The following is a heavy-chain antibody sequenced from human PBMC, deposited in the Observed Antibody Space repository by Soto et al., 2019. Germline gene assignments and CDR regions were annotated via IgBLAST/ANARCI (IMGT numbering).Heavy chain of an antibody. CDR2: ISPYNGNT. CDR3: ASEDLLRVPGAFDI. V-gene: IGHV1-18*01. Sequence: QVHLVQSGPEVKKPGASVKVSCKASGYTFTNYGISWVRQAPGQGLEWMGWISPYNGNTNYIQKLQGRVSMTTDTSTTTAFMELRSLRSDDTAVYYFASEDLLRVPGAFDIWGQGTMVTVSS. D-gene: IGHD2-2*01. CDR1: GYTFTNYG. J-gene: IGHJ3*02.